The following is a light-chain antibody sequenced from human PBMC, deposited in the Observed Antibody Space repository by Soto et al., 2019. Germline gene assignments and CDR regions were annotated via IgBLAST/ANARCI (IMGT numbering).Light chain of an antibody. J-gene: IGKJ1*01. Sequence: EIVLTQSPATLSLSPGERATLSCRASQSVSSSYFAWYQQKPGQAPRLLIYDASSRATGIPDRFSGSGSGSDFTLTISRLEPEDFAVYYCQQYGSSPRTFGRGTKVEIK. CDR3: QQYGSSPRT. CDR1: QSVSSSY. CDR2: DAS. V-gene: IGKV3-20*01.